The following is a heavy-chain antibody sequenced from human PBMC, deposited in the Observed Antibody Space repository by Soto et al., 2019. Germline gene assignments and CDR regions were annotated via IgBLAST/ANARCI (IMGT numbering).Heavy chain of an antibody. CDR1: GFTFNDFF. Sequence: QVQLVESGGDLVKPGGSLRLACAASGFTFNDFFMTWIRQAPGRGPEWVASTSNSGNSVYYADSVKGRFTVSRDNAQNTLTLQMTDLRVDDTAVYYCARNTFNWFDPLCQGALVTVSS. CDR2: TSNSGNSV. J-gene: IGHJ5*02. V-gene: IGHV3-11*01. CDR3: ARNTFNWFDP.